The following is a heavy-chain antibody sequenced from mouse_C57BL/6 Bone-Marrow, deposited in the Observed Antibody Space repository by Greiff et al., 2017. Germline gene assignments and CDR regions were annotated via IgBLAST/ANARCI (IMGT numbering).Heavy chain of an antibody. J-gene: IGHJ2*01. CDR1: GYTFTSYW. D-gene: IGHD4-1*01. CDR2: IYPTSGRT. V-gene: IGHV1-55*01. Sequence: QVQLQQPGAELVKPGASVKMSCKASGYTFTSYWITWVKQRPGQGLEWIGDIYPTSGRTNYNEKFKSKAILTVDTPSNTAYMQLSSLTSEDSAVFYCARSVPLGRSFDYWGQGTTLTVSS. CDR3: ARSVPLGRSFDY.